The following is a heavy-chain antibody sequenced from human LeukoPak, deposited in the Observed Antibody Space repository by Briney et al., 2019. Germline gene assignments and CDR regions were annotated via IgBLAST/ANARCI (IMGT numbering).Heavy chain of an antibody. D-gene: IGHD6-6*01. Sequence: GGSLRLSCAASGFTFSSYGMSWVRQAPGKGLEWVAAISGSGDSTYYADSVKGRFTISRDNSKNTLYLQMNSLRAEDTAVYYCAKSRSVLSSFGDYWGQGTLVTVSS. CDR2: ISGSGDST. CDR1: GFTFSSYG. J-gene: IGHJ4*02. CDR3: AKSRSVLSSFGDY. V-gene: IGHV3-23*01.